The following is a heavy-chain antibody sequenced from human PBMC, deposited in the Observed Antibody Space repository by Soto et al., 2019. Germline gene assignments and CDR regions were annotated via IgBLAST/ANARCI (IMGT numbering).Heavy chain of an antibody. V-gene: IGHV3-48*04. CDR3: VSRRYGSGSR. Sequence: GGSLRLSCKASGFTFSYYSLNWVRQGPGKGLEWIAHINSGSSTINYADSVKGRFTISSDTSRDTVYLQMDSLRAEDTAIYYCVSRRYGSGSRWGQGTQGHRLL. D-gene: IGHD3-10*01. CDR2: INSGSSTI. J-gene: IGHJ4*02. CDR1: GFTFSYYS.